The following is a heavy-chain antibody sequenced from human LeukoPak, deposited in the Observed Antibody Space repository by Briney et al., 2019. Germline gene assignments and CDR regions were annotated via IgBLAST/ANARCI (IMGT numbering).Heavy chain of an antibody. J-gene: IGHJ4*02. D-gene: IGHD1-26*01. CDR2: TYYSAKWYN. V-gene: IGHV6-1*01. Sequence: SETLSLTFAISGDSVSNDSAAWNWIRQSPSRGLEWLGRTYYSAKWYNNYAVSVKSRMTINPDTSKNQLSLQLNSVTPEDTAVYYCARDVSGSYDYWGQGTLGSVSS. CDR1: GDSVSNDSAA. CDR3: ARDVSGSYDY.